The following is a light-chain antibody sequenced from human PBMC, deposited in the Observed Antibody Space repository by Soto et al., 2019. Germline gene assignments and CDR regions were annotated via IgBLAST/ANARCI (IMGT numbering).Light chain of an antibody. CDR1: QTVSSVY. V-gene: IGKV3D-20*01. J-gene: IGKJ2*01. Sequence: EIVLTQSPCTLSLSPGERAILSCGASQTVSSVYLAWYQQKPGLAPRLLIYDAYSRATGIPDRFSGSGSGTDFTLTISRLEPEDFAVYYCQHYDSPPYTFGQGTKLEIK. CDR2: DAY. CDR3: QHYDSPPYT.